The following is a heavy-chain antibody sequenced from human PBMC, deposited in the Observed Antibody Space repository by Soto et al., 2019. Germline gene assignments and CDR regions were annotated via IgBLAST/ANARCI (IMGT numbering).Heavy chain of an antibody. V-gene: IGHV5-10-1*01. CDR3: ARQIYDSDTGPNFQYYFDS. CDR2: IDPSDSQT. CDR1: GYRFAGYW. Sequence: GESLKISCKGPGYRFAGYWITRVRPKPGKGLGWMGRIDPSDSQTYYSPSFRGHVTISATKSITTVFLQWSSLRASDTAMYYCARQIYDSDTGPNFQYYFDSWGQGTPVTVSS. J-gene: IGHJ4*02. D-gene: IGHD3-22*01.